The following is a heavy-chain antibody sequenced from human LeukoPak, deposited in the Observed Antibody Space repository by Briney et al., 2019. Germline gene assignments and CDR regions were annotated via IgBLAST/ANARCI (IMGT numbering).Heavy chain of an antibody. CDR2: ISGSGGST. CDR1: GFTFSSNA. D-gene: IGHD2-2*01. J-gene: IGHJ4*02. V-gene: IGHV3-23*01. Sequence: GSLRPSCAAPGFTFSSNAMSWVPQAPGKGLEWVSAISGSGGSTYYADSVKGRFTISRDNSKNTLYLQMNSLRAEDTAVYYCAKDSCSSTSCRGYFDYWGQGTLVTVSS. CDR3: AKDSCSSTSCRGYFDY.